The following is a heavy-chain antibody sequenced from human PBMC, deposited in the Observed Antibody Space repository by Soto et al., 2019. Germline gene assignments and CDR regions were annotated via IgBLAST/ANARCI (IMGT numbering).Heavy chain of an antibody. J-gene: IGHJ4*02. D-gene: IGHD2-2*01. CDR2: ISHTGTT. V-gene: IGHV4-4*02. Sequence: SETLSLTCTLSGDSISSYYWTYYWSWVRLPPGKGLEWIGEISHTGTTNYNPSLKSRVTMSVDKPKNQFSLNLTSVTAADTAVYYCARVISSRDEYFDYWGQGTVVTVSS. CDR1: GDSISSYYWTYY. CDR3: ARVISSRDEYFDY.